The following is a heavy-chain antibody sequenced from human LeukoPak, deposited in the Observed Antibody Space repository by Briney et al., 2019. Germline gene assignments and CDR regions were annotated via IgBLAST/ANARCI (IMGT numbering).Heavy chain of an antibody. J-gene: IGHJ4*02. CDR3: AKDDSDIVVVPAAYFDY. V-gene: IGHV3-23*01. Sequence: GGSLRLSSAASGFTFSSYAMSWVRQAPGKGLEWVSAISGSGGSTYYADSVKGRFTISRDNSKNTLYLQMNSLRAEDTAVYYCAKDDSDIVVVPAAYFDYWGQGTLVTVSS. CDR2: ISGSGGST. D-gene: IGHD2-2*01. CDR1: GFTFSSYA.